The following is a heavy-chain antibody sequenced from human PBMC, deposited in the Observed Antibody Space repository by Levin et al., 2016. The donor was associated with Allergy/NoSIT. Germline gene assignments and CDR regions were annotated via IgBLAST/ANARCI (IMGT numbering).Heavy chain of an antibody. CDR3: ARVRDYYGSGYYYNPNWFDP. V-gene: IGHV4-59*01. J-gene: IGHJ5*02. D-gene: IGHD3-10*01. CDR2: IYYSGST. Sequence: WIRQPPGKGLECIGYIYYSGSTNYNPSLQSRVTISVDTSKNQISLRLSSVTAADTAVYYCARVRDYYGSGYYYNPNWFDPWGQGTLVTVSS.